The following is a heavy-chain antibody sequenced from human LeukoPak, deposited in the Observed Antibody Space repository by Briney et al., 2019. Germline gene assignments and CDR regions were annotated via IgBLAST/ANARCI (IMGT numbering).Heavy chain of an antibody. D-gene: IGHD6-13*01. CDR1: GYTFTGYY. CDR3: AREHSTSWSDFDY. CDR2: INPNSGGT. J-gene: IGHJ4*02. V-gene: IGHV1-2*02. Sequence: ASVKVSCKASGYTFTGYYMHWVRQAPGQGLEWMGWINPNSGGTNYAQKFQGRVTMTRDTSISTAYMELSRLRSDDTAVYYCAREHSTSWSDFDYWGQGTLVTVSS.